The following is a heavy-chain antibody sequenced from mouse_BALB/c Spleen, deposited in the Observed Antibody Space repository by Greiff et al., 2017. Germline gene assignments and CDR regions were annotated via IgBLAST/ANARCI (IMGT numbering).Heavy chain of an antibody. CDR3: ATFITTATGYFDY. V-gene: IGHV1-69*02. CDR2: IDPSDSET. Sequence: QVQLKESGAELVKPGAPVKLSCKASGYTFTSYWMNWVKQRPGRGLEWIGRIDPSDSETHYNQKFKDKATLTVDKSSSTAYIQLSSLTSEDSAVYYCATFITTATGYFDYWGQGTTLTVSS. D-gene: IGHD1-2*01. CDR1: GYTFTSYW. J-gene: IGHJ2*01.